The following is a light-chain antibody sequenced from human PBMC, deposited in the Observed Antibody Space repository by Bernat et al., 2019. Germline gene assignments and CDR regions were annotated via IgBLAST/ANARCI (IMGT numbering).Light chain of an antibody. V-gene: IGKV1-39*01. J-gene: IGKJ4*01. CDR1: QSISTF. Sequence: DVQMTPSPPSLSASIGDRVTVTCRASQSISTFLNWYQQKPGRAPKLLIHTASSLQSGVPSRFSGSGSGTDFTLTLSSLQPEDFATYYCQQSYTTPLTFGGGTTVEIK. CDR2: TAS. CDR3: QQSYTTPLT.